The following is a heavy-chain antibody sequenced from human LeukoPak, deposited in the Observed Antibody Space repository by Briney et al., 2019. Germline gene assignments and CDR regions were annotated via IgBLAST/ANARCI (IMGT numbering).Heavy chain of an antibody. D-gene: IGHD3-9*01. CDR3: ARDVDSQDYFHY. J-gene: IGHJ4*02. Sequence: PGGSLRLSCAASGFAFSNYWMPWVGQAPGKGRVWVSRIKRDGSSTNYADSVKGRSTISRANVKTTPIRQVTSRRPGETAGNYCARDVDSQDYFHYWGQGTLVTASS. V-gene: IGHV3-74*01. CDR2: IKRDGSST. CDR1: GFAFSNYW.